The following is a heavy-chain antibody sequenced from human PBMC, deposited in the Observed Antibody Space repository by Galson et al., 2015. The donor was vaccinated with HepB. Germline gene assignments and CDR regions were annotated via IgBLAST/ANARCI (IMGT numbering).Heavy chain of an antibody. Sequence: SLRLSCAASGFTFSNYAMSWVRQAPGKGLEWVAFIRYDGGNKYYADSVKGRFTISRDNSKNTLYLQMNSLRAEDTAVYYCANGQTNWGNDYWGQGTLVTVSS. CDR2: IRYDGGNK. D-gene: IGHD7-27*01. V-gene: IGHV3-30*02. J-gene: IGHJ4*02. CDR1: GFTFSNYA. CDR3: ANGQTNWGNDY.